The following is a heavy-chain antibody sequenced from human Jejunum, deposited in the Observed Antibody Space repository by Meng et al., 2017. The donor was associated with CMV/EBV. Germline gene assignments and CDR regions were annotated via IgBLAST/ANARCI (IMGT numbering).Heavy chain of an antibody. V-gene: IGHV3-21*01. CDR1: GFTFSSYG. CDR3: ARDPGVDF. Sequence: SCAASGFTFSSYGMHWVRQAPGKGLEWVASISTTSTYIYYADPVKGRFTISRDNSKSTLYLQMNSLRAEDTAVYYCARDPGVDFWGQGTLVTVSS. D-gene: IGHD3-3*01. J-gene: IGHJ4*02. CDR2: ISTTSTYI.